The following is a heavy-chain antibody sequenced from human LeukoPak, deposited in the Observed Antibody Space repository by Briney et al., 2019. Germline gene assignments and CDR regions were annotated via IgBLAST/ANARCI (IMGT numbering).Heavy chain of an antibody. V-gene: IGHV4-34*01. CDR3: ARSKDYFDY. J-gene: IGHJ4*02. Sequence: KTSETLSLTCAVYGGSFSGYYWSWIRQPPGKGLEWIGSIYYSGSTYYNPSLKSRVTISVDTSKNQFSLKLSSVTAADTAVYYCARSKDYFDYWGQGTLVTVSS. CDR1: GGSFSGYY. CDR2: IYYSGST.